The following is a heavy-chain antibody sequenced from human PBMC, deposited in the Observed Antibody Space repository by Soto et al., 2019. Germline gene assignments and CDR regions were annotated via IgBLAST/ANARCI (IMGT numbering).Heavy chain of an antibody. CDR1: GYTFTSSY. J-gene: IGHJ4*02. CDR3: ARDSTLAY. Sequence: QVQLVQSGAEVKKPGASVKVSCKASGYTFTSSYMHWVRQAPGQGLEWMGIINPTGGGTSYAQKFQGRVTMTRDTSTSTVYMELSSLSSEDTAVYYCARDSTLAYWGQGTLVTVSS. V-gene: IGHV1-46*01. CDR2: INPTGGGT.